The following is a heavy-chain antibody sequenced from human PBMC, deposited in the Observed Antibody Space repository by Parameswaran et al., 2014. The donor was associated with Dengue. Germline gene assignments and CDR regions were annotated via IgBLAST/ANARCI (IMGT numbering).Heavy chain of an antibody. D-gene: IGHD5-12*01. CDR2: INSDGSST. CDR3: AKVHSGYVDAFDI. Sequence: VRQAPGKGLVWVSRINSDGSSTSYADSVKGRFTISRDNAKNTLYLQMNSLRAEDTAVYYCAKVHSGYVDAFDIWGQGTMVTVSS. V-gene: IGHV3-74*01. J-gene: IGHJ3*02.